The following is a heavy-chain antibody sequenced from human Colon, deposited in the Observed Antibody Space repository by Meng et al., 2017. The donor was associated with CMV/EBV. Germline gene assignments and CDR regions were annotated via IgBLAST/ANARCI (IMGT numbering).Heavy chain of an antibody. CDR1: GYSFTNYA. CDR2: MSPHNGKT. V-gene: IGHV1-18*01. Sequence: ASVKVSCKASGYSFTNYAVTWVRQAPGQGLEWMGWMSPHNGKTNFAPKFQDRVTMTTDTSTSTAYMELRSLRSDDTAVYFCARHELLPYYYYGMDVWGQGTTVTVSS. J-gene: IGHJ6*02. CDR3: ARHELLPYYYYGMDV. D-gene: IGHD1-7*01.